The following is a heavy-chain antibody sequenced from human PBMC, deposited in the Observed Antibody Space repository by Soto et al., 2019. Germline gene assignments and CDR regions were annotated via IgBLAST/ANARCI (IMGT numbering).Heavy chain of an antibody. V-gene: IGHV4-59*01. CDR3: ARDQYSDGSGYPDAFEI. Sequence: PSETLSLTCTVSGGSISRYYWSWIRQPPGKGLEWIGFIYYSGSTNYNPSLKSRVSLSVDTSKNQFSLKLSSVTAAATAVYYCARDQYSDGSGYPDAFEIWGQGTMVTVSS. J-gene: IGHJ3*02. D-gene: IGHD3-22*01. CDR2: IYYSGST. CDR1: GGSISRYY.